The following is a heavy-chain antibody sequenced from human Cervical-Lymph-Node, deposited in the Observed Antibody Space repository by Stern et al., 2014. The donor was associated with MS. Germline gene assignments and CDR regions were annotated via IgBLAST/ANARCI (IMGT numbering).Heavy chain of an antibody. Sequence: QVQLVQSGAEVKKPGSSVKVSCKASGTTFSTYGINWVRQAPGQGLEWMVGLIPVFGTPNNAQKFKGRVTITADEATSTAYMELSSLKSDDTAMYYCAPEGWFDPWGQGTLVTVSS. CDR2: LIPVFGTP. CDR3: APEGWFDP. V-gene: IGHV1-69*01. CDR1: GTTFSTYG. J-gene: IGHJ5*02.